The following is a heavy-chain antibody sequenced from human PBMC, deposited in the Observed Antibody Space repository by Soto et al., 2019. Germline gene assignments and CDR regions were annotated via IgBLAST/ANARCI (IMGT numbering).Heavy chain of an antibody. V-gene: IGHV1-2*02. CDR2: ISPQTGGT. Sequence: GASVKVSCKGSGYTFTGYYIHWVRQTPGQGPEWMGEISPQTGGTKYAQKYQGRVTMTRDTSITTVYMGLSNLSPDDTAVYYCGRGRSGELVIFYWGQGTLVTVSS. CDR3: GRGRSGELVIFY. J-gene: IGHJ4*02. D-gene: IGHD1-26*01. CDR1: GYTFTGYY.